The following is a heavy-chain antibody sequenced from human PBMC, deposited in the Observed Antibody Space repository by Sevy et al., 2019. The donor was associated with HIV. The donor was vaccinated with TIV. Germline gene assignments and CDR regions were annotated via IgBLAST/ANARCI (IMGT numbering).Heavy chain of an antibody. D-gene: IGHD4-17*01. J-gene: IGHJ6*02. CDR3: AREVPTVTTASFDYYYYGMDV. V-gene: IGHV3-30-3*01. CDR1: GFTFSSYA. CDR2: ISYDGSNK. Sequence: GGSLRLSCAASGFTFSSYAMHWVRQAPGKGLEWVAVISYDGSNKYYADSVKGRFTISRDNSKNTLYLQMNSLRAEDTAVYYCAREVPTVTTASFDYYYYGMDVWGHGTTVTVSS.